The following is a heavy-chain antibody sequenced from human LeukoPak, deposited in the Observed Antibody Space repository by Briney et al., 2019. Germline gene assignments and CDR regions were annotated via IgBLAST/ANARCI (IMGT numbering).Heavy chain of an antibody. Sequence: PKASVKVSCKASGYTFTSYAMHWVRQAPGQRLEWMGWINAGNGNTKYSQEFQGRVTITRDTSASTAYMELSSLRSEDMAVYYCARAHDPGYSSGWYCFDYWGQGTLVTVSS. J-gene: IGHJ4*02. CDR2: INAGNGNT. CDR1: GYTFTSYA. D-gene: IGHD6-19*01. V-gene: IGHV1-3*03. CDR3: ARAHDPGYSSGWYCFDY.